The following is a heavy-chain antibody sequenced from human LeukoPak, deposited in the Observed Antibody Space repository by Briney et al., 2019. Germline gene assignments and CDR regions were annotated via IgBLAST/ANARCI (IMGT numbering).Heavy chain of an antibody. CDR2: INPSGGST. CDR3: ARAFPKLGEMATNTYYFDY. CDR1: GYTFTGYY. J-gene: IGHJ4*02. V-gene: IGHV1-46*01. D-gene: IGHD5-24*01. Sequence: GASVKVSCKASGYTFTGYYLHWVRQAPGQGLEWMGIINPSGGSTNNAQKFQGRVTMTRDTSTSTVHMELSSLRSEDTAVYYCARAFPKLGEMATNTYYFDYWGQGTLVTVSS.